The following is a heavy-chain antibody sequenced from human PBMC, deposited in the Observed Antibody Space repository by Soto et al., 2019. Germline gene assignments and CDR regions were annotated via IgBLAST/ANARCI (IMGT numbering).Heavy chain of an antibody. CDR3: TTGTPYITIFGVVRIPVLAYYMDV. CDR1: GFTFSNAW. V-gene: IGHV3-15*01. Sequence: GGSLRLSCAASGFTFSNAWMSWVRQAPGKGLEWVGRIKSKTDGGTTDYAAPVKGRFTISRDDSKNTLYLQMNSLKTEDTAVYYCTTGTPYITIFGVVRIPVLAYYMDVWGKGTTVTVSS. D-gene: IGHD3-3*01. CDR2: IKSKTDGGTT. J-gene: IGHJ6*03.